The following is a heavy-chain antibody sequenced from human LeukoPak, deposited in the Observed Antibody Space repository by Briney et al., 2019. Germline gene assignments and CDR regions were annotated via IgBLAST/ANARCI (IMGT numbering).Heavy chain of an antibody. Sequence: ASGTLSLTCAVSGGSISSSNWWSWVRQPPGRGLEWIGEIYHSGSTNYNPSLKSRVTISVDKSKNQFSLKLTSVTAADTAAYYCARQGDSGWYYFDYWGQGTLVTVSS. CDR3: ARQGDSGWYYFDY. V-gene: IGHV4-4*02. CDR2: IYHSGST. CDR1: GGSISSSNW. D-gene: IGHD6-19*01. J-gene: IGHJ4*02.